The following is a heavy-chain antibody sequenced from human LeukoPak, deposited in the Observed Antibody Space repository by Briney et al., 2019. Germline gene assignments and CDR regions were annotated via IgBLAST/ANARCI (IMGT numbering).Heavy chain of an antibody. CDR1: GFTFSSYS. V-gene: IGHV3-48*04. J-gene: IGHJ4*02. Sequence: GGSLRLSCAASGFTFSSYSMNWVRQAPGKGLEWVSYISSSSSTIYYADSVKGRFTISRDNAKNSLYLQMNSLRADDTAVYYCARGPEGSDRWPFDSWGQGTLVTVSS. CDR3: ARGPEGSDRWPFDS. CDR2: ISSSSSTI. D-gene: IGHD5-24*01.